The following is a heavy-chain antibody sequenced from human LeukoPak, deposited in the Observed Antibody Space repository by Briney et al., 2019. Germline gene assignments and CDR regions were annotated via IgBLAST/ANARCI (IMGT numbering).Heavy chain of an antibody. CDR1: GYSISSSYY. D-gene: IGHD4-11*01. J-gene: IGHJ4*02. V-gene: IGHV4-38-2*01. CDR2: FYHSGST. Sequence: SETLSLTCAVSGYSISSSYYWGWIRQPPGKGLEWIGTFYHSGSTHYNPSLKSRVTLSVDTSKNQFSLKLRSVTAADTAVYYCASLPSNTVTHDYWGQGTLVTASS. CDR3: ASLPSNTVTHDY.